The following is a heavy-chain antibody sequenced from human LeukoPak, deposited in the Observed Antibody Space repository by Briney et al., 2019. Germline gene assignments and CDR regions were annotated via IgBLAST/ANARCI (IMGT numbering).Heavy chain of an antibody. CDR1: GFTFSSNG. J-gene: IGHJ6*02. D-gene: IGHD4-11*01. V-gene: IGHV3-33*01. Sequence: GRSLRLSCAASGFTFSSNGMHWVRQAPSKGLKWVGIIWYDGSKTYYADSVKGRFTISRDNSKNTLYLQMNSLRVEDTAVYYCARPYYSNYYYYGMDVWGQGTTVTVS. CDR2: IWYDGSKT. CDR3: ARPYYSNYYYYGMDV.